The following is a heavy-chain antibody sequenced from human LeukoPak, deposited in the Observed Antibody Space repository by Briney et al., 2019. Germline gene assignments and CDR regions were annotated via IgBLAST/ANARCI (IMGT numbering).Heavy chain of an antibody. CDR1: GYSFTKYW. CDR2: IYPGDPDT. V-gene: IGHV5-51*01. CDR3: ARRRGVTATLNYFDY. Sequence: NPGASLKISCKGSGYSFTKYWIGWVRQMPGKGLEWMGIIYPGDPDTTYSPSFQGQVTISADKSISTAYLQWSGLRASDTAIYYCARRRGVTATLNYFDYWGQGTLVTVSS. D-gene: IGHD2-21*02. J-gene: IGHJ4*02.